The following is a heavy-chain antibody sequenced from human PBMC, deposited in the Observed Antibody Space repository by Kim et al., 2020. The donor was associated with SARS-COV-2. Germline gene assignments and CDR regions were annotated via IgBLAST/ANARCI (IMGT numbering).Heavy chain of an antibody. CDR1: GGSITTTNW. CDR3: ARIVLRAFDS. CDR2: IYHTGTT. V-gene: IGHV4-4*02. D-gene: IGHD2-2*01. J-gene: IGHJ4*02. Sequence: SETLSLTCAVSGGSITTTNWWSWVRQPPGKGLEWIGEIYHTGTTYYDPSLKSRVTISVDKSKSQFSLNLSSVTAADTAIYYCARIVLRAFDSWGQGTLVT.